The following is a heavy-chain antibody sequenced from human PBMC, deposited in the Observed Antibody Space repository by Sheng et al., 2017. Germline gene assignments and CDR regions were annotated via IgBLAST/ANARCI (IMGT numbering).Heavy chain of an antibody. CDR1: GYTFTDYY. J-gene: IGHJ6*02. D-gene: IGHD3-16*01. CDR2: LNPNGGGT. V-gene: IGHV1-2*02. Sequence: QVQLVQSGAEVKPPGASVKVSCKASGYTFTDYYVHWLRQAPGQGLEFMGWLNPNGGGTLYVQKFQGRVTMTRDTSIRTAYMDLSGLRSDDTAVYYCARVRRFEEGNHMDVWGQGTTVTVSS. CDR3: ARVRRFEEGNHMDV.